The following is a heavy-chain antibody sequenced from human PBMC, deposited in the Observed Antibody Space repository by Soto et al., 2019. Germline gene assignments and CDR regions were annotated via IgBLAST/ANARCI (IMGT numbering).Heavy chain of an antibody. CDR1: GYTFTAYG. CDR2: ISVYTGNT. J-gene: IGHJ4*02. Sequence: QVQLVQSGSEVKKPGASVKVSCKASGYTFTAYGFNWVRQAPGQGLEWMGWISVYTGNTNHAQNLQGRVTMTTDTSTRTAYMELRGLRCDDTAVYYCARGRAYCGGDCYLLDYWGQGTPVTVSS. D-gene: IGHD2-21*02. V-gene: IGHV1-18*01. CDR3: ARGRAYCGGDCYLLDY.